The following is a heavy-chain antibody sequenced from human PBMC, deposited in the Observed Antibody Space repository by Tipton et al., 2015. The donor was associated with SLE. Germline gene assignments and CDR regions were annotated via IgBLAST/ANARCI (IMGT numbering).Heavy chain of an antibody. CDR3: AREDSSGANDFDY. J-gene: IGHJ4*02. Sequence: TLSLTCTVSGDSISSGDYYWSWIRQPPGKGLEWIGYIYYSGSTYYNPSLKSRVTISVDTSKNQFSLKLSSVTAADTAVYYCAREDSSGANDFDYWGQGTLVTVSS. CDR1: GDSISSGDYY. D-gene: IGHD3-22*01. V-gene: IGHV4-30-4*01. CDR2: IYYSGST.